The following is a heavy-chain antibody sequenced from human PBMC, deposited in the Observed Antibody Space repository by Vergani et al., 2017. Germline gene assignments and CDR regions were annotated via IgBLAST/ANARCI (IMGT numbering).Heavy chain of an antibody. D-gene: IGHD5-18*01. J-gene: IGHJ3*02. CDR2: IYYSGST. CDR3: AREGLGSTAMRTHRMDAFDI. CDR1: GGSISSYY. Sequence: QVQLQESGPGLVKPSETLSLTCTVSGGSISSYYWSWIRQPPGKGLEWIGYIYYSGSTNYNPSLKSRVTISVDTSKNQFSLKLSSVTAADTAVYYCAREGLGSTAMRTHRMDAFDIWGQGTMVTVPS. V-gene: IGHV4-59*01.